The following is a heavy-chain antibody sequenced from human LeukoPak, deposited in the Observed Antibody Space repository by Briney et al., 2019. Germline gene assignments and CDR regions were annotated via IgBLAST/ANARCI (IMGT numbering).Heavy chain of an antibody. D-gene: IGHD2-2*01. V-gene: IGHV1-18*01. CDR1: GYIFNHHG. J-gene: IGHJ6*02. Sequence: GASVKVSCKASGYIFNHHGIHWVRQAPGQGLEWMGWISAYNGNTNYAQKLQGRVTMTTDTSTSTAYMELRSLRSDDTAVYYCARDWRYCSSTSCFPYYYYGMDVWGQGTTVTVSS. CDR3: ARDWRYCSSTSCFPYYYYGMDV. CDR2: ISAYNGNT.